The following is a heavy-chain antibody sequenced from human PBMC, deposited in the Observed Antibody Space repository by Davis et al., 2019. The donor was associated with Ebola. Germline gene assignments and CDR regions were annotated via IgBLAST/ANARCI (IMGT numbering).Heavy chain of an antibody. Sequence: GESLKISCAASGFTFSSYGMHWVRQAPGKGLEWVAVIWYDGSNKYYADSVKGRFTISRDNSKNTLYLQMNSLRAEDTAVYYCARPGYDYVWGSYRYYFDYWGQGTLVTVSS. CDR3: ARPGYDYVWGSYRYYFDY. CDR1: GFTFSSYG. V-gene: IGHV3-33*01. J-gene: IGHJ4*02. D-gene: IGHD3-16*02. CDR2: IWYDGSNK.